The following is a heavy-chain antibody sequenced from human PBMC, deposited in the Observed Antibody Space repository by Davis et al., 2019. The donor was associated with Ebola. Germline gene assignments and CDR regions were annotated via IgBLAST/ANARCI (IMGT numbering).Heavy chain of an antibody. CDR1: VITFSSYA. CDR3: ARDIGYSDGWPDYYYYGMDV. V-gene: IGHV3-23*01. CDR2: ISGSGGST. D-gene: IGHD2-15*01. J-gene: IGHJ6*02. Sequence: GGSLRLSCTDSVITFSSYAMTWVRQAPGKGLEWVSAISGSGGSTYYADSVKGRFTISRDNSKKTLYLQMNSLRAEDTAVYYCARDIGYSDGWPDYYYYGMDVWGQGTTVTVSS.